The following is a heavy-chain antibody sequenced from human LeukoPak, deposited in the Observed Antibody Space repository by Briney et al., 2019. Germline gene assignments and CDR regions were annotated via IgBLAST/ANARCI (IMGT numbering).Heavy chain of an antibody. CDR3: TKATQWLAFDY. Sequence: TPSETLSLTCTVSGGSISSHFWSWIRQPPGKGLEWIGNIYNSGTTNYNPSLESRVTISVDTSKNQLSLQLTSVTAADTAVYYCTKATQWLAFDYWGRGTLVTVSS. V-gene: IGHV4-59*11. CDR1: GGSISSHF. CDR2: IYNSGTT. D-gene: IGHD6-19*01. J-gene: IGHJ4*02.